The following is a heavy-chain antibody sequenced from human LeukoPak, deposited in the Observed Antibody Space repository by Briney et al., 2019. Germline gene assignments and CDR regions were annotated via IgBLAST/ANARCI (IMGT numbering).Heavy chain of an antibody. CDR2: FDPEDGET. CDR3: ATDLGVVEFNWFDP. CDR1: GYTLTELS. Sequence: VASVKVSCKVSGYTLTELSMHWVRQAPGKGLEWMGGFDPEDGETIYAQKFQGRVTMTEDTSTDTAYMELSSLRSEDTAVYYCATDLGVVEFNWFDPWGQGTLVTVSS. V-gene: IGHV1-24*01. J-gene: IGHJ5*02. D-gene: IGHD2-15*01.